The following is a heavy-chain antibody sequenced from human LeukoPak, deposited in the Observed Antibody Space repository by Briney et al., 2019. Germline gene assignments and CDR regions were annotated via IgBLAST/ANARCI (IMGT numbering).Heavy chain of an antibody. V-gene: IGHV3-21*01. J-gene: IGHJ4*02. CDR2: ISRNSTYI. CDR3: AIDEGDSFET. Sequence: PGGSLTLTCAASGFTFSDCIMNWVRQAPGQGLEWVASISRNSTYIHYADSVKGRFTISRDNARNSLFLQMNSLRAEDTAISYCAIDEGDSFETSGQGTQVTVSS. CDR1: GFTFSDCI.